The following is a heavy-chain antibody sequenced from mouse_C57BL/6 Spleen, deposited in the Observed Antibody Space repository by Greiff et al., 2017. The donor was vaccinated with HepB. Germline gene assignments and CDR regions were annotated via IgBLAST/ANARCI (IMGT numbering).Heavy chain of an antibody. D-gene: IGHD1-1*01. V-gene: IGHV1-52*01. Sequence: VKLQQSGAELVRPGSSVKLSCKASGYTFTSYWMHWVKQRPIQGLEWIGNIDPSDSETHYNQKFKDKATLTVDKSSSTAYMQLSSLTSEDSAVYYCARRGYYYGSDYWGQGTTLTVSS. J-gene: IGHJ2*01. CDR3: ARRGYYYGSDY. CDR2: IDPSDSET. CDR1: GYTFTSYW.